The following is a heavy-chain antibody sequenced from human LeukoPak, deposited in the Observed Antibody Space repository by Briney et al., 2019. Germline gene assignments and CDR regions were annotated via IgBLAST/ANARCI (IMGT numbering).Heavy chain of an antibody. CDR2: IYYSGST. V-gene: IGHV4-39*01. D-gene: IGHD3-3*01. Sequence: SETLSLTCTVSGGSISSSSYYWGWIRQPPGKGLEWIGSIYYSGSTYYNPSLKSRVTISVDTSKNQFSLKLSSVTAADTAVYYCARHLPGFLHYYYNMDVWGQGTTVTVSS. CDR3: ARHLPGFLHYYYNMDV. J-gene: IGHJ6*02. CDR1: GGSISSSSYY.